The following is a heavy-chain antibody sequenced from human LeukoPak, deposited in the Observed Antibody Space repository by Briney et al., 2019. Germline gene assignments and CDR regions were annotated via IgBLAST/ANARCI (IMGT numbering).Heavy chain of an antibody. Sequence: GGSLRLSCAASGFTLSSYEMSWIRQAPGKGLEWVSSIDYSGGSTHYADSVMGRFTISRDNSKNTLYLQMNSLRAEDTAVYYCAKVGSYYDSSGYLDYWGQGTLVTVSS. V-gene: IGHV3-23*01. CDR1: GFTLSSYE. J-gene: IGHJ4*02. CDR2: IDYSGGST. CDR3: AKVGSYYDSSGYLDY. D-gene: IGHD3-22*01.